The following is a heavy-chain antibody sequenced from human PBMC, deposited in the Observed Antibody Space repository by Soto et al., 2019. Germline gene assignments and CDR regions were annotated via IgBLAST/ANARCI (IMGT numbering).Heavy chain of an antibody. J-gene: IGHJ6*03. V-gene: IGHV4-59*08. CDR2: IYYSGST. CDR1: GGSISSYY. Sequence: PSETLSLTCTVSGGSISSYYWSWIRQPPGKGLEWIGYIYYSGSTNYNPSLKSRVTISVDTSKNQFSLKLSSVTAADTAVYYCARQWEYQLPQTRSKYYYYYYYMDVWGKGTTVTVSS. CDR3: ARQWEYQLPQTRSKYYYYYYYMDV. D-gene: IGHD2-2*01.